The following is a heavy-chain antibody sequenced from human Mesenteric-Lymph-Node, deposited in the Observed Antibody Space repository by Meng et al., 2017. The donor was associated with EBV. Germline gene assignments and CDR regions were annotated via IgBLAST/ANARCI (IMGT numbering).Heavy chain of an antibody. CDR2: FSYSGTT. CDR3: ARDSGSYRVDS. J-gene: IGHJ4*02. D-gene: IGHD1-26*01. Sequence: QLQESGPGLVKPSEALHLTCTVSGGSIISFSYFWNWIRQPPGKGLEWIATFSYSGTTYYPPSLQSRVTISKDTYKNQFSLNLNSVTAADTAVYYCARDSGSYRVDSWGQGTLVTVSS. V-gene: IGHV4-39*07. CDR1: GGSIISFSYF.